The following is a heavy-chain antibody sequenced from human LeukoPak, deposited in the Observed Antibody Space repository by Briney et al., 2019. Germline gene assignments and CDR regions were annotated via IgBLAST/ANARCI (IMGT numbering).Heavy chain of an antibody. J-gene: IGHJ4*02. V-gene: IGHV3-23*01. Sequence: GGSLRLSCTGSGFTFRTYAFSWVRQAPGKGLEWVSATGSNGVTYYADSVKGRFTISRDNSKNALYLQMNGLRADDTAVYYCGIRDTSDYYVFWGQRTLVTVSS. CDR3: GIRDTSDYYVF. D-gene: IGHD3-22*01. CDR2: TGSNGVT. CDR1: GFTFRTYA.